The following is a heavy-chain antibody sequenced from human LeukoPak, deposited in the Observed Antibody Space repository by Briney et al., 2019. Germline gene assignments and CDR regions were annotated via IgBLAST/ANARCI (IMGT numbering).Heavy chain of an antibody. CDR1: GFSVSGKF. CDR2: IHYDGKI. J-gene: IGHJ4*02. D-gene: IGHD2-21*01. Sequence: GGSLRLSCAASGFSVSGKFMSWVRQAPGKGLEWVSIIHYDGKIRYAGSVGGRFTIYRDDSENTLFLQMNSLRADDTAVYFCASGDGYLQPYWGQGTLVTVSS. CDR3: ASGDGYLQPY. V-gene: IGHV3-53*01.